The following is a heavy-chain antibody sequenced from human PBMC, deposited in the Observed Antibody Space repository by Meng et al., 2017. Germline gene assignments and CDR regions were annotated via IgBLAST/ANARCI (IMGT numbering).Heavy chain of an antibody. D-gene: IGHD4-17*01. CDR3: TREENYGDYGAYYYYYGMDV. Sequence: GESLKISCTASGFTFGDYAMSWFRQAPGKGLEWVGFIRSKAYGGTTEYAASVKGRFTISRDDSKSIANLQMNSLKTEDTAVYYCTREENYGDYGAYYYYYGMDVWGQGTTVTVSS. J-gene: IGHJ6*02. CDR2: IRSKAYGGTT. CDR1: GFTFGDYA. V-gene: IGHV3-49*03.